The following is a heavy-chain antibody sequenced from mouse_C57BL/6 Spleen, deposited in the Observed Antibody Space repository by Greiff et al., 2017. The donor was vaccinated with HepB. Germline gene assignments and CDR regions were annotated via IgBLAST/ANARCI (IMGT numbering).Heavy chain of an antibody. CDR3: ARGYFDY. CDR2: ISYDGSN. J-gene: IGHJ2*01. Sequence: EVQLQESGPGLVKPSQSLSLTCSVTGYSITSGYYWNWIRQFPGNKLEWMGYISYDGSNNYNPSLKNRSSITRDTSKNQFFLKLNSVTTEDTATYYCARGYFDYWGQGTTLTVSS. CDR1: GYSITSGYY. V-gene: IGHV3-6*01.